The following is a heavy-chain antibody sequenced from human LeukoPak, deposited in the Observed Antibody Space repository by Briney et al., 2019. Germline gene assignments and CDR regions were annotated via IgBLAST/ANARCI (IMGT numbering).Heavy chain of an antibody. Sequence: SLRLSCAASGFTFSSYAMHWVRQAPGKGLEWVAVISYDGSNKYYADSVKGRFTISRDNSKNTLYLQMNSLRAEDTAVYYCARETTVVTSFDYWGQGTLVTVSS. D-gene: IGHD4-23*01. V-gene: IGHV3-30-3*01. J-gene: IGHJ4*02. CDR1: GFTFSSYA. CDR3: ARETTVVTSFDY. CDR2: ISYDGSNK.